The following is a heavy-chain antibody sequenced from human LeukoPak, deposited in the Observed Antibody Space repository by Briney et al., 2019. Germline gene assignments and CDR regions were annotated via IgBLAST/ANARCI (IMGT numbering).Heavy chain of an antibody. CDR1: GYSFTNYW. CDR3: ARLVRLGGSGSSPYYYYMDV. Sequence: GESLKTSCKGSGYSFTNYWIGWVRQMPGKGLEWMGIIYPGDSDTRYSPSFQGQVTISADKSISTAYLQWSSLKASDTAMYYCARLVRLGGSGSSPYYYYMDVWGKGTTVTISS. D-gene: IGHD3-10*01. CDR2: IYPGDSDT. V-gene: IGHV5-51*01. J-gene: IGHJ6*03.